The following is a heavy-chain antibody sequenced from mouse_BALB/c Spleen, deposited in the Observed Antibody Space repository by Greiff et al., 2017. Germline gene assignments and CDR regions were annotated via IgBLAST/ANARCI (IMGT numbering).Heavy chain of an antibody. V-gene: IGHV5-6-3*01. CDR2: INSNGGST. CDR3: ARGRGAMDY. Sequence: EVQGVESGGGLVQPGGSLKLSCAASGFTFSSYGMSWVRQTPDKRLELVATINSNGGSTYYPDSVKGRFTISRDNAKNTLYLQMSSLKSEDTAMYDCARGRGAMDYWGQGTSVTVSS. J-gene: IGHJ4*01. CDR1: GFTFSSYG.